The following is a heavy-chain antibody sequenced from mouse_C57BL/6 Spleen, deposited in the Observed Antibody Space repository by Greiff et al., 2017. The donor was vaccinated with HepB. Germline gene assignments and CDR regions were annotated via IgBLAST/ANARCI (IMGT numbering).Heavy chain of an antibody. Sequence: VQLKESGGGLVKPGGSLKLSCAASGFTFSDYGMHWVRQAPEKGLEWVAYISSGSSTIYYADTVKGRFTISRDNAKNTLFLQMTSLRSEDTAMYYCARYGHYAMDYWGQGTSVTVSS. CDR3: ARYGHYAMDY. CDR2: ISSGSSTI. CDR1: GFTFSDYG. D-gene: IGHD1-1*02. J-gene: IGHJ4*01. V-gene: IGHV5-17*01.